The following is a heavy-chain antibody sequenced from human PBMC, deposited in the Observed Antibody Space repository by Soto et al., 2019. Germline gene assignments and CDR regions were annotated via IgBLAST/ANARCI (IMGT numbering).Heavy chain of an antibody. V-gene: IGHV1-18*01. CDR3: ARLLTEGATYREDAFDI. D-gene: IGHD1-26*01. J-gene: IGHJ3*02. CDR2: ISTFNGKT. Sequence: QLVQSGGEVKKPGASVKVSCKPSGYTFTSHGISWVRQAPGQGLEWMGWISTFNGKTDYAQKFQDRVTMTADTRTTTTYMELRSMRPDDTAVYYCARLLTEGATYREDAFDIWGQETKVTVSS. CDR1: GYTFTSHG.